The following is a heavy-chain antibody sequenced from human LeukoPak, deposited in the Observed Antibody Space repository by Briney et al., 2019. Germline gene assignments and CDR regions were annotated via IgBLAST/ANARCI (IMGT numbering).Heavy chain of an antibody. Sequence: SETLSLTCTVSGGSISGFYWSWIRPPAGEGLEWIGRIYATGSTNYSPSLKRRVTMSIDTSKNHFSLKLSSVTAADTAVYYCVRVGRGGTSGWYGYWGQGTLVTVSS. V-gene: IGHV4-4*07. D-gene: IGHD2-2*01. CDR3: VRVGRGGTSGWYGY. J-gene: IGHJ4*02. CDR2: IYATGST. CDR1: GGSISGFY.